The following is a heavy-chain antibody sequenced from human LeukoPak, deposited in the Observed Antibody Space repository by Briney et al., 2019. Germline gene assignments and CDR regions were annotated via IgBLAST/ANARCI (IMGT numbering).Heavy chain of an antibody. J-gene: IGHJ4*02. CDR1: GGTFSSYA. D-gene: IGHD2-2*01. Sequence: GSSVKVSCKASGGTFSSYAISWVRQAPGQGLEWMGGIILIFGTANYAQKFQGRVTITADESTSTAYMELSSLRSEDTAVYYCARGVVPAARPVYYFDYWGQGTLVTVSS. CDR3: ARGVVPAARPVYYFDY. CDR2: IILIFGTA. V-gene: IGHV1-69*01.